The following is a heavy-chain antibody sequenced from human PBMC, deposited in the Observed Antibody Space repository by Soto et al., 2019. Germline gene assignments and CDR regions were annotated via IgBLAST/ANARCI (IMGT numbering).Heavy chain of an antibody. CDR1: GFTFRNFW. CDR2: IKQDGGEK. J-gene: IGHJ3*02. CDR3: AKPLRYSYGPSYDAFDI. D-gene: IGHD5-18*01. Sequence: GGSLRLSCAASGFTFRNFWMSWVRQTPGRGLEWVANIKQDGGEKKYVDSVKGRFTISRDNAKYSLYLQMNSPRAEDTAVYYCAKPLRYSYGPSYDAFDIWGQGTMVTVSS. V-gene: IGHV3-7*03.